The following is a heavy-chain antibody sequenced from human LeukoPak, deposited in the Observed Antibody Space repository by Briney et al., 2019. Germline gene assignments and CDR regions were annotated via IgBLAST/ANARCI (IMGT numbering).Heavy chain of an antibody. CDR3: ARDREVLLWFGELSEQGYFDY. Sequence: ASVKVSCKASGYTFTSYYMHWVRQAPGQGLEWMGIINPSGGNTSYAQKFQGRVTMTRDTSTSTVYMELSSLRSEDTAVYYCARDREVLLWFGELSEQGYFDYWGQGTLVTVSS. CDR1: GYTFTSYY. D-gene: IGHD3-10*01. V-gene: IGHV1-46*01. CDR2: INPSGGNT. J-gene: IGHJ4*02.